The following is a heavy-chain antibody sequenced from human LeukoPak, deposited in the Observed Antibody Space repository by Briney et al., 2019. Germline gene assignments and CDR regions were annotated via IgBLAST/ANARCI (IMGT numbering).Heavy chain of an antibody. CDR2: ITSSGDII. Sequence: GGSLRLSCAASGFTFSDYYMNWIRQAPGKGLEWISYITSSGDIIYYADSVKGRFTISRDNAKNSLYLQMNSLRAEDTAVYYCARRYEYSSCYFDYWGQGTLVTVSS. D-gene: IGHD6-6*01. CDR1: GFTFSDYY. V-gene: IGHV3-11*04. J-gene: IGHJ4*02. CDR3: ARRYEYSSCYFDY.